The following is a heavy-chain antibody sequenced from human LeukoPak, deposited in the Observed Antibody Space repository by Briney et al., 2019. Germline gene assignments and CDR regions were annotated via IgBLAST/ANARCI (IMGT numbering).Heavy chain of an antibody. V-gene: IGHV1-8*03. CDR3: ARPHGRMVYAIGY. D-gene: IGHD2-8*01. CDR1: GYTFTNYG. J-gene: IGHJ4*02. CDR2: MNPNSGNT. Sequence: ASVKVSCKASGYTFTNYGISWVRQAPGQGLEWMGWMNPNSGNTGYAQKFQGRVTITRNTSISTAYMELSSLRSEDTAVYYCARPHGRMVYAIGYWGQGTLVTVSS.